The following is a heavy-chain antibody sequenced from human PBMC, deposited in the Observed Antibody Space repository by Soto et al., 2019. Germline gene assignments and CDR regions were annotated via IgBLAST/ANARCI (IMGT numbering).Heavy chain of an antibody. CDR2: IYYSGST. J-gene: IGHJ4*02. V-gene: IGHV4-31*03. Sequence: PSETLSLTCTVSGGSISSGGYYWSWIRQHPGKGLEWIGYIYYSGSTYYNPSLKSRVTISVDTSKNQFSLKLSSVTAADTAVYYCARFAGDYYDSSGYFDYWGQGTLVTVSS. D-gene: IGHD3-22*01. CDR1: GGSISSGGYY. CDR3: ARFAGDYYDSSGYFDY.